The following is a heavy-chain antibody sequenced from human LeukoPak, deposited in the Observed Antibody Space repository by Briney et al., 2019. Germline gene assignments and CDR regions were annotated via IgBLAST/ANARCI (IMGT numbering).Heavy chain of an antibody. J-gene: IGHJ5*02. CDR1: GYSISSDYY. D-gene: IGHD3-10*01. CDR2: IYYSGST. V-gene: IGHV4-38-2*02. CDR3: ARRAGAYGGEFDP. Sequence: SETLSLTCTVSGYSISSDYYWGWIRQPPGKGLEWIGSIYYSGSTYYNPSLKSRVTISVDTSKNQFSLKLSSVTAADTAVYYCARRAGAYGGEFDPWGQGTLVTVSS.